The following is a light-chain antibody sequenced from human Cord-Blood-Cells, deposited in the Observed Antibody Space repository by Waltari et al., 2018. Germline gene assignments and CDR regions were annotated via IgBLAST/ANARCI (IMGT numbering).Light chain of an antibody. J-gene: IGLJ3*02. CDR3: AAWDDSLSGPWV. V-gene: IGLV1-47*01. Sequence: QSVLTQPPSASGTPGQRVTISCSGSSSNIGSNYVYWYQQLPGTAPKLLIYRNNQRPSGVPDRFSGSKSGTSASLAISGLRPEDEADYYCAAWDDSLSGPWVFGGGTKLTVL. CDR1: SSNIGSNY. CDR2: RNN.